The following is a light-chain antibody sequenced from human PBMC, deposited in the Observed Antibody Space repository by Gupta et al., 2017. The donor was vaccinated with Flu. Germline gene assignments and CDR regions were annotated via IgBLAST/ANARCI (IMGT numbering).Light chain of an antibody. J-gene: IGKJ2*01. Sequence: DIQLTQSPSFLSASVGDRVTITCRASQGISSYLAWFQHKPGRAPKLLIYPASTLQSGLPSRFSGSGSGTEFTLTISSLQPEDFATYYCQHLNTFPPYTFGQGTKLEIK. CDR3: QHLNTFPPYT. V-gene: IGKV1-9*01. CDR2: PAS. CDR1: QGISSY.